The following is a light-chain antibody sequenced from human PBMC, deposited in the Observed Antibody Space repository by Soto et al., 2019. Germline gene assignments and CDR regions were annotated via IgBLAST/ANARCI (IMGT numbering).Light chain of an antibody. CDR3: GSSTSNTASG. CDR2: EVS. CDR1: TTDLGVYNY. Sequence: QSALTQPASVSGSPGQSITISCTGTTTDLGVYNYVSWYQQHPGKAPKLMIYEVSNRPAGASKRFSGSKSGNTASLTTSVLQAEDEAEYYCGSSTSNTASGFGPGTKLTVL. V-gene: IGLV2-14*01. J-gene: IGLJ1*01.